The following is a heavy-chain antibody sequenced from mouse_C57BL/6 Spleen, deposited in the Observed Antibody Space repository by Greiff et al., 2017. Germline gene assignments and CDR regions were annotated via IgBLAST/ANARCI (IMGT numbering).Heavy chain of an antibody. V-gene: IGHV1-15*01. CDR3: TDGSSYYFDY. CDR1: GYTFTDYE. J-gene: IGHJ2*01. D-gene: IGHD1-1*01. Sequence: VHLVESGAELVRPGASVTLSCKASGYTFTDYEMHWVKQTPVHGLEWIGAIDPETGGTAYNQKFKGKAILTADKSSSTAYMELRSLTSEDSAVYYCTDGSSYYFDYWGQGTTLTVSS. CDR2: IDPETGGT.